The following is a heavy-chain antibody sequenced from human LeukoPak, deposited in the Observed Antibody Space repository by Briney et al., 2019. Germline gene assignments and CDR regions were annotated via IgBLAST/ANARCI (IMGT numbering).Heavy chain of an antibody. D-gene: IGHD3-10*01. J-gene: IGHJ5*02. CDR3: ARRTPEFGELGHWFDP. CDR2: IYYSGST. V-gene: IGHV4-59*11. CDR1: GGSISSHY. Sequence: SETLSLTCTVSGGSISSHYWSWIRQPPGKGLEWIGYIYYSGSTNYNPSLKSRVTISVDTSKNQFSLKLSSVTAADTAVYYCARRTPEFGELGHWFDPWGQGTLVTVSS.